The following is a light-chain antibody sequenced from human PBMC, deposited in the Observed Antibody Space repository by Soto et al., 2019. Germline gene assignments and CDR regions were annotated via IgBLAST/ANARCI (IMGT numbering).Light chain of an antibody. J-gene: IGKJ4*01. Sequence: EIVLTQSPGTLSLSPGERATLSCRASQSVGRNYLAWYQQKPGQAPRLLIYGASSRATGIPDRFSGIGSGTDFTLTIILEPEVFAVYYCQQYASSPLSFGGGTKVEI. CDR3: QQYASSPLS. V-gene: IGKV3-20*01. CDR1: QSVGRNY. CDR2: GAS.